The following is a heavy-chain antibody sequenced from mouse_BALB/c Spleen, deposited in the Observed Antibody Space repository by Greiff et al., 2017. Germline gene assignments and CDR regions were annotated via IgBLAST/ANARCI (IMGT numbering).Heavy chain of an antibody. V-gene: IGHV3-2*02. CDR2: ISYSGST. J-gene: IGHJ4*01. D-gene: IGHD2-4*01. CDR3: ATYDYDGGAYAMDY. Sequence: VQLQQSGPGLVKPSQSLSLTCTVTGYSITSDYAWTWIRQFPGNKLEWMGYISYSGSTSYNPSLKSRISITRDTSKNQFFLQLNSVTTEDTATYYCATYDYDGGAYAMDYWGQGTSVTVSS. CDR1: GYSITSDYA.